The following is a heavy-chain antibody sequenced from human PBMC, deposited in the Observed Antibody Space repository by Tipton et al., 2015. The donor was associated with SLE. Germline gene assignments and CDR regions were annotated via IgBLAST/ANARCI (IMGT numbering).Heavy chain of an antibody. D-gene: IGHD1/OR15-1a*01. J-gene: IGHJ4*02. CDR1: GASIDNDY. Sequence: TLSLTCTVSGASIDNDYWSWFRQPPGKGPEWIGHIYYTGYTNYNPSLRSRVTISKDKSNNHISLKLTSVTAADTAMYYCARGKGNDWHIDFWGQGTLVTVSS. V-gene: IGHV4-59*01. CDR2: IYYTGYT. CDR3: ARGKGNDWHIDF.